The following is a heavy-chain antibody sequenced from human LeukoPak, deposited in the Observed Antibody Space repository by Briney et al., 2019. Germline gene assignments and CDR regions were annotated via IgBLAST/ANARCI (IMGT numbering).Heavy chain of an antibody. J-gene: IGHJ4*02. CDR1: GGSISSGGYS. D-gene: IGHD4-17*01. V-gene: IGHV4-30-2*01. Sequence: PSETLSLTCAVSGGSISSGGYSWSWIRQPPGKGLEWIGYIYHSGSTYYNPSLKSRVTISVDRSKNQFSLKLSSVTAADTAVYYCARAHYGDYDYWGQGTLVTVSS. CDR3: ARAHYGDYDY. CDR2: IYHSGST.